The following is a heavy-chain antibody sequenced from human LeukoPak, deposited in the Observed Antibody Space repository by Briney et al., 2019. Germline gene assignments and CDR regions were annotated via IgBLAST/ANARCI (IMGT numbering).Heavy chain of an antibody. D-gene: IGHD1-26*01. CDR2: IYYSGST. J-gene: IGHJ4*02. Sequence: PSETLSLTCTVSGGSISGYYWSWIRQPPGKGLEWIGCIYYSGSTNYNPSLKSRVTISVDTSKNQFSLKLSSVTAADTAVYYCARDPGRYYFDYWGQGTLVTVSS. CDR3: ARDPGRYYFDY. V-gene: IGHV4-59*12. CDR1: GGSISGYY.